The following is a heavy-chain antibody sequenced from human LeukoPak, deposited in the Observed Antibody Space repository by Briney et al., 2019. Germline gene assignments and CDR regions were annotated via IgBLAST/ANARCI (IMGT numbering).Heavy chain of an antibody. CDR3: ARETSYGDLDY. CDR1: GFTFSSYG. V-gene: IGHV3-33*01. D-gene: IGHD4-17*01. Sequence: PGGSLRLSCAASGFTFSSYGMHWVRQAPGKGLEWVAVIWYDGSNKYYADSVKGRFTISRDNSKNTLYLQMNSLRAEDTAVYYCARETSYGDLDYWGQGTLVTVSS. J-gene: IGHJ4*02. CDR2: IWYDGSNK.